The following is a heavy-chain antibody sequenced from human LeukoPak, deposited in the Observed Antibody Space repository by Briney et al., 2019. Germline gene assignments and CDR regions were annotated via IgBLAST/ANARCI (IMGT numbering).Heavy chain of an antibody. Sequence: AGGSLRLSCAASGFTFSRHSINWVRQAPGKGLEWVSSISSSSSYIYYADSVKGRFTISRDNAKNSLYLQMNSLRAEDTAVYYCARDSGNYLDAFDIWGQGTMVTVSS. CDR1: GFTFSRHS. D-gene: IGHD1-7*01. CDR2: ISSSSSYI. CDR3: ARDSGNYLDAFDI. J-gene: IGHJ3*02. V-gene: IGHV3-21*01.